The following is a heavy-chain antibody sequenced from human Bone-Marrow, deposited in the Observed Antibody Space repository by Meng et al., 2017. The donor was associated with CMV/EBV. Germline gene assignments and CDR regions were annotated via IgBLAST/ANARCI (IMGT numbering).Heavy chain of an antibody. CDR1: GGNFSSYA. CDR3: ARVRVNWFDP. J-gene: IGHJ5*02. Sequence: SVKVSCKASGGNFSSYAISWVRQAPGQGLEWMGGIIPILGIANYAQKFQGRVTITADKSTSTAYMEQSSLRSEDTAVYYCARVRVNWFDPWGQGTLVTVSS. V-gene: IGHV1-69*10. D-gene: IGHD4-17*01. CDR2: IIPILGIA.